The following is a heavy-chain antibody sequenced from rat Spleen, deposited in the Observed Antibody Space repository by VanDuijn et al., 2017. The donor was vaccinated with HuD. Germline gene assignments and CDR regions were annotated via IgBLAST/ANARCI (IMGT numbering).Heavy chain of an antibody. D-gene: IGHD1-4*01. J-gene: IGHJ3*01. CDR1: GFSFSDHY. Sequence: EVQLVESGGGLVQPGRSLKLSCAASGFSFSDHYMAWVRQAPTKGLEWVASINYDGSNTYYRDSVRGRFTIFRDVAKSTLYLQMDSLRSEDTATYYCATAGSRVSRFAYWGQGTLVTVSS. CDR3: ATAGSRVSRFAY. CDR2: INYDGSNT. V-gene: IGHV5-20*01.